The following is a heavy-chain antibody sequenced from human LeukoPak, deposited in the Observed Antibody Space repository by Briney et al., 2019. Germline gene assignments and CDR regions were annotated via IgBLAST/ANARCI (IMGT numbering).Heavy chain of an antibody. CDR2: IYSGGST. V-gene: IGHV3-53*01. D-gene: IGHD4-17*01. CDR1: GFTVSSNY. J-gene: IGHJ2*01. CDR3: ARGYGDYWYFDL. Sequence: GGSLRLSCAASGFTVSSNYMSWVRQALGKGLEWVSVIYSGGSTYYADSVKGRFTISRDNSKNTLYLQMNSLRAEDAAVYYCARGYGDYWYFDLWGRGTLVTVSS.